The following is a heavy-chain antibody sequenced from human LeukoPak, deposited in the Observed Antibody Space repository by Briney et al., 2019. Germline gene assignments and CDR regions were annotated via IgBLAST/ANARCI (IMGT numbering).Heavy chain of an antibody. J-gene: IGHJ4*02. CDR2: IIPIFGTA. CDR1: GGTFSGYA. CDR3: ATGGEVTLRWGYFDY. D-gene: IGHD4-23*01. V-gene: IGHV1-69*05. Sequence: SVKVSCKASGGTFSGYAISWVRQAPGQGLEWMGGIIPIFGTANYAQKFQGRVTITTDESTSTAYMELSSLRSEDTAVYYCATGGEVTLRWGYFDYWGQGTLVTVSS.